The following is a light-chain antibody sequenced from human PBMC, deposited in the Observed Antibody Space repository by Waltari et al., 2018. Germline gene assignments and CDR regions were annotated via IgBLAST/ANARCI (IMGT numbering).Light chain of an antibody. Sequence: QSVLPQPPSASGTPGQRVTTSCSGSYSNIGSNPVTWYQPPPGPAPKLLIHSTSHRPSGVPDRFSGSKSGTSVSLAISGLQSDDEADYYCATWDGSLEGYVFGTGTKASVL. J-gene: IGLJ1*01. V-gene: IGLV1-44*01. CDR1: YSNIGSNP. CDR2: STS. CDR3: ATWDGSLEGYV.